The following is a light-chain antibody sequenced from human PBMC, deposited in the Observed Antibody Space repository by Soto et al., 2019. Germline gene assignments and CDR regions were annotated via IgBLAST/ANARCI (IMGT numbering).Light chain of an antibody. J-gene: IGLJ2*01. CDR3: SSYAGSTNLI. CDR1: SSDVGGYNY. CDR2: EVS. V-gene: IGLV2-8*01. Sequence: QSALTQPPSASGSPGQSVTISCTGTSSDVGGYNYVSWYQQHPGKAPKLIIYEVSKWPSGVPDRFSGSKSGNTASLTVSGLQAEDEADYYCSSYAGSTNLIFGGGTKLTVL.